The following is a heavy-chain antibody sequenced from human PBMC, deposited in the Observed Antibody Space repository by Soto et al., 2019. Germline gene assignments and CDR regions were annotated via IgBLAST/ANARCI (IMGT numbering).Heavy chain of an antibody. Sequence: SETLSLTCTVSGGSISSSSYYWGWIRQPPGKGLEWIGSIYYSGSTYYNPSPKSRVTISVDTSKNQFSLKLSSVTAADTAVYYCARQSGYYDFWSGYLVYYYGMDVWGQGTTVT. CDR2: IYYSGST. CDR3: ARQSGYYDFWSGYLVYYYGMDV. D-gene: IGHD3-3*01. V-gene: IGHV4-39*01. CDR1: GGSISSSSYY. J-gene: IGHJ6*02.